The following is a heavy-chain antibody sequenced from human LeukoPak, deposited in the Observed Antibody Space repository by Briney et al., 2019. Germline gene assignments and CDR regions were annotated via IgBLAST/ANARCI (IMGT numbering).Heavy chain of an antibody. D-gene: IGHD4-11*01. CDR1: GGTFSSYA. CDR3: ARDLSSTVYYYYYMDV. CDR2: IIPIFGTA. J-gene: IGHJ6*03. V-gene: IGHV1-69*01. Sequence: SVKVSCKDSGGTFSSYAISWVRQAPGQGIEWMGGIIPIFGTAKYAQKFQGRVTINADESTSTDYMELRRLRDEDTAVYYCARDLSSTVYYYYYMDVWGKGTTVTVSS.